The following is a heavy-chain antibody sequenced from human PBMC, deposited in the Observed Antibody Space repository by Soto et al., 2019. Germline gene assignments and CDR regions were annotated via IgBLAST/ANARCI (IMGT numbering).Heavy chain of an antibody. J-gene: IGHJ6*02. CDR1: GGTLSNSA. V-gene: IGHV1-69*19. D-gene: IGHD3-22*01. CDR2: IIPVFGIV. CDR3: ATGRIVVVGSRAYYGMDV. Sequence: QLQLAQSGADVKKAGSSVKVSCKASGGTLSNSAFSWVRQAPGQGLEWMGGIIPVFGIVNYAQKFQDRVTITEDESTSTAYMELRSLRSEDTAVYFCATGRIVVVGSRAYYGMDVWGQGTTVTV.